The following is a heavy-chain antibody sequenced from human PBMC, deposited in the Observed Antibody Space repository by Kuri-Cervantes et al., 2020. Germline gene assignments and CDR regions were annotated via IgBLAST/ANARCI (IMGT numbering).Heavy chain of an antibody. CDR2: ISSSGSTI. CDR1: GFTFSSYA. J-gene: IGHJ6*02. Sequence: LSLTCAASGFTFSSYAMHWVRQAPGKGLEWVSYISSSGSTIYYADSVKGRFTISRDNAKNSLYLQMNSLRAEDTAVYYCASGTELLWFGDYYYGMDVWGQGTTVTVSS. CDR3: ASGTELLWFGDYYYGMDV. V-gene: IGHV3-48*03. D-gene: IGHD3-10*01.